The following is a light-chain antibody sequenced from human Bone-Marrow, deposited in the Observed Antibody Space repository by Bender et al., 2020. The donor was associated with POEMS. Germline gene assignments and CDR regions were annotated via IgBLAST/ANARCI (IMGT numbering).Light chain of an antibody. CDR2: DVT. CDR1: SSDVGGYNY. Sequence: QSALTQPASVSGSPGQSITISCTGTSSDVGGYNYVSWYQQHPGKAPKLMIYDVTNRPSGVSNRFSGSKSGNTASLTVSGLQAEDEADYYCSSYSGSDKVIFGGGTKVTV. CDR3: SSYSGSDKVI. J-gene: IGLJ2*01. V-gene: IGLV2-14*01.